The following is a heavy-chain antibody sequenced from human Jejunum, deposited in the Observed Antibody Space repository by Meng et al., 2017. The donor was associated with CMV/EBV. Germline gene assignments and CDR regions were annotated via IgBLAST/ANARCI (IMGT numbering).Heavy chain of an antibody. V-gene: IGHV2-5*02. CDR2: IYRGDDK. CDR3: AHFVGGYYPSRPDY. D-gene: IGHD1-26*01. Sequence: TLKESGPTLVKPPQTLTLTCSFSGFSPSTSGEGVGWIRQSPGKALEWLALIYRGDDKRYSPSLNSRLTIAKDTSKNEVVLTLTNMGPIDTGTYYCAHFVGGYYPSRPDYWGQGTLVTVSS. J-gene: IGHJ4*02. CDR1: GFSPSTSGEG.